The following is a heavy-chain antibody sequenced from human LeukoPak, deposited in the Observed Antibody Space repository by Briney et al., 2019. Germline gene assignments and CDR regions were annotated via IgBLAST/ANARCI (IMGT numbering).Heavy chain of an antibody. CDR1: GFTFSSYI. CDR3: ARDRGYSYGSAIA. J-gene: IGHJ5*02. CDR2: ISSSSSYI. V-gene: IGHV3-21*01. D-gene: IGHD5-18*01. Sequence: GGALRLSCAASGFTFSSYIMNLFRHAPGNGLEWVSSISSSSSYIYYADSVNGRFTISRDNAKNSLYLQTTSPRAEATAVYYCARDRGYSYGSAIAWGQGTLVTVYS.